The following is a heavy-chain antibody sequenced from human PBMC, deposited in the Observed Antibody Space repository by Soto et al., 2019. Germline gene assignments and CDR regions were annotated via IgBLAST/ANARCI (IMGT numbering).Heavy chain of an antibody. Sequence: SETLSLTCAVYGGSFSGYYWSWIRQPPGKGLEWIGEINHSGSTNYNPSLKSRVTISVDTSKNQFSLKLSSVTAADTAVYYCARLYSGSYSWPWLDPWGQGTLVTVSS. CDR1: GGSFSGYY. V-gene: IGHV4-34*01. D-gene: IGHD1-26*01. CDR2: INHSGST. J-gene: IGHJ5*02. CDR3: ARLYSGSYSWPWLDP.